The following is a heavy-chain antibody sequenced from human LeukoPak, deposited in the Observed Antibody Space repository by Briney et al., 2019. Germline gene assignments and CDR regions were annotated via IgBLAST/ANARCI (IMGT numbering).Heavy chain of an antibody. V-gene: IGHV4-34*01. J-gene: IGHJ6*02. D-gene: IGHD2-2*01. CDR2: INQSGSA. CDR3: ARGQLLPETVYYYYGMDV. CDR1: GESLSGFY. Sequence: SETLSLTCAVYGESLSGFYWNWIRQPPGKGLEWIGEINQSGSANYNPSLKSRVTVSVDNFKSHFSLKLTFVTAADTGVYYCARGQLLPETVYYYYGMDVWGQGTTVTVSS.